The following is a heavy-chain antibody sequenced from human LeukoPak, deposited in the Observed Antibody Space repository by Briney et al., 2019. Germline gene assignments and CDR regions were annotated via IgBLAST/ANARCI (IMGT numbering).Heavy chain of an antibody. CDR2: IKQDGSEK. CDR3: AREAEMATLKGYYYGMDV. D-gene: IGHD5-24*01. V-gene: IGHV3-7*01. J-gene: IGHJ6*02. CDR1: GFTFSSYW. Sequence: GGSLRLSCAASGFTFSSYWMSWVRQAPGKGLEWVANIKQDGSEKYYVDSVKGRFTISRDNAKNSLYLQMNSLRAEDTAVYYCAREAEMATLKGYYYGMDVWGQGTTVTVSS.